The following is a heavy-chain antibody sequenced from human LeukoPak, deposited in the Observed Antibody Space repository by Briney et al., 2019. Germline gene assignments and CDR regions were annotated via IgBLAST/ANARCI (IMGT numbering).Heavy chain of an antibody. CDR2: IRYDGSNK. V-gene: IGHV3-30*02. Sequence: GGSLRLSCAASGFTFSSYGIHWVRQAPGKGLEWVAFIRYDGSNKYYADSVKGRFTISRDNSKNTLYVQMNSLRAEDTAVYYCAKDGRYNWNDVGFDYWGQGTLVTVSS. CDR1: GFTFSSYG. CDR3: AKDGRYNWNDVGFDY. D-gene: IGHD1-1*01. J-gene: IGHJ4*02.